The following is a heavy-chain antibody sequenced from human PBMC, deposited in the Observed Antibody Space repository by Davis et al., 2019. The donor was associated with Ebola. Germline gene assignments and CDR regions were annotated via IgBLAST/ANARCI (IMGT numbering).Heavy chain of an antibody. Sequence: SGPTLVKPTETLTLTCTVSGFSLSNARMGVSWIRQPPGKALEWLAHIFSNDEKSYSTSLKSRLTISKDTSKSQVVLTMTNMDPVDTATYYCARINPMVRGVYWFDPWGQGTLVTVSS. CDR3: ARINPMVRGVYWFDP. D-gene: IGHD3-10*01. CDR1: GFSLSNARMG. V-gene: IGHV2-26*01. CDR2: IFSNDEK. J-gene: IGHJ5*02.